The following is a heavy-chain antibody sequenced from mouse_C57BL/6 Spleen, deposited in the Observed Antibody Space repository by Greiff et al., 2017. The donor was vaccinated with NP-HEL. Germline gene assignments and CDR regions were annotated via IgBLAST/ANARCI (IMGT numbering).Heavy chain of an antibody. V-gene: IGHV1-76*01. CDR1: GYTFTDYY. J-gene: IGHJ4*01. CDR3: ARKVNPYAMDY. D-gene: IGHD1-3*01. Sequence: VQLQQSGAELVRPGASVKLSCKASGYTFTDYYINWVKQRPGQGLEWIARIYPGSGNTYYNEKFKGKATLTAEKSSSTAYMQLSSLTSEDSAVYFCARKVNPYAMDYWGQRTSVTVSS. CDR2: IYPGSGNT.